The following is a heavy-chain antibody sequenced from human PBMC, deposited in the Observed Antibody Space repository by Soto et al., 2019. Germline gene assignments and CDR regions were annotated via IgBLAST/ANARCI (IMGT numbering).Heavy chain of an antibody. D-gene: IGHD1-20*01. V-gene: IGHV3-66*01. CDR3: AREITDLDY. CDR1: GFTVSSNY. Sequence: GESLKISCAASGFTVSSNYMSWVRQAPGKGLEWVSVIYSGGSTYYADSVKGRFTISRDNSKNTLYLQMNSLRAEDTAVYYCAREITDLDYWGQGTLVTVSS. J-gene: IGHJ4*02. CDR2: IYSGGST.